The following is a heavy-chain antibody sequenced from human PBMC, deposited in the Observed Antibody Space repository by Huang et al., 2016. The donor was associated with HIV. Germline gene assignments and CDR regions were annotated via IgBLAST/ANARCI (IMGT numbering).Heavy chain of an antibody. J-gene: IGHJ4*02. CDR1: GGSISSSSYY. D-gene: IGHD3-10*01. V-gene: IGHV4-39*01. CDR3: ARRLRLGYYFDY. Sequence: QLQLQESGPGLVKPSETLSLTCTVSGGSISSSSYYWGWIRQPPGNGLEWIGSIYYSGSTYYNPSLKSRVTISVDTSKNQFSLKLSSVTAADTAVYYCARRLRLGYYFDYWGQGTLVTVSS. CDR2: IYYSGST.